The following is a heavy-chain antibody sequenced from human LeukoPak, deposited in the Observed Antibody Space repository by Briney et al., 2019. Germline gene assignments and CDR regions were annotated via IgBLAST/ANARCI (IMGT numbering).Heavy chain of an antibody. V-gene: IGHV3-7*01. Sequence: GGSLGLSCAASGFAFSSHWMNGVRPAPGKGLEWVAIINQDGSRKSSADSVKGRFTISRDNAKNLLYLQMNSLRAEDTAVYYCARDPGWLALDHWGQGTLVTVS. CDR3: ARDPGWLALDH. J-gene: IGHJ4*02. D-gene: IGHD6-19*01. CDR2: INQDGSRK. CDR1: GFAFSSHW.